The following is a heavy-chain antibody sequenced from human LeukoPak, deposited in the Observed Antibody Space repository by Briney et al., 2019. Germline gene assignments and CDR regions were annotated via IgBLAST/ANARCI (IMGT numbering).Heavy chain of an antibody. D-gene: IGHD3-16*01. CDR2: IYYSGST. CDR3: ARGGPNTRRNDY. CDR1: GGSISSGGYY. V-gene: IGHV4-31*03. Sequence: KASQTLSLTCTVSGGSISSGGYYWSWIRQHPGKGLEWIGNIYYSGSTYYNPSLKSRVTISVDTSKNQFSLKLSSVTAADTAVYYCARGGPNTRRNDYWGQGTLVTVSS. J-gene: IGHJ4*02.